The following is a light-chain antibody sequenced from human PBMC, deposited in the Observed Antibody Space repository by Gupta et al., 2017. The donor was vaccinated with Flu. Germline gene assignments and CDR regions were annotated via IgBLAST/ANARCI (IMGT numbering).Light chain of an antibody. CDR2: AND. V-gene: IGLV1-44*01. CDR1: TPNIGNNP. Sequence: QSVLTQPPSVSGTPGQGVTIPCSGSTPNIGNNPVNWFQQLPGTAPRLLIYANDQRPSGVPDRFSGSKSGTSASLAISGLQSEDEADYYCTSWDGSLEGHVFGTGTKVSVL. J-gene: IGLJ1*01. CDR3: TSWDGSLEGHV.